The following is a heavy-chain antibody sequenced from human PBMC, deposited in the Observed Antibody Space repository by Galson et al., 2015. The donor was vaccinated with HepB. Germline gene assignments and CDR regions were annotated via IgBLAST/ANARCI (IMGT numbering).Heavy chain of an antibody. CDR3: ARGGDTAGASGVFDI. CDR1: GFTFSSYA. CDR2: ISYDGGDK. V-gene: IGHV3-30*04. D-gene: IGHD3-16*01. J-gene: IGHJ3*02. Sequence: SLRLSCAASGFTFSSYATHWVRQAPGKGLEWVTLISYDGGDKYYADSVKGRCTISRDNSKNTLYLQMNSLRVEDTAVYFCARGGDTAGASGVFDIWGQGTMVTVSS.